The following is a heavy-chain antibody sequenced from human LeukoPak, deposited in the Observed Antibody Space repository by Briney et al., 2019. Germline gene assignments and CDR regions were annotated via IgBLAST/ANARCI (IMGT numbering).Heavy chain of an antibody. J-gene: IGHJ4*02. Sequence: ASAKVSCKASGYTFTGYYMHWVRQAPGQGLEWMGWINPDSGGTNYAQKFQGRVTMTRDTSISTAYMELSRLRSDDTAVYYCARDLTLLWFGELPQNFDYWGQGTLVTVSS. CDR2: INPDSGGT. V-gene: IGHV1-2*02. CDR3: ARDLTLLWFGELPQNFDY. D-gene: IGHD3-10*01. CDR1: GYTFTGYY.